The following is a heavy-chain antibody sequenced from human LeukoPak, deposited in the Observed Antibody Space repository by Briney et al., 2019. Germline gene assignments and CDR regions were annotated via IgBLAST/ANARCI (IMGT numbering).Heavy chain of an antibody. V-gene: IGHV1-2*02. D-gene: IGHD5-24*01. CDR3: ARAMAAQEIYFDY. CDR2: INANSGGT. J-gene: IGHJ4*02. Sequence: ASVKVSCMASGYTFTGYYMHWVRQAPGQGLEWMGWINANSGGTHYAQKFQGRVTMTRDTSISTGYMELSRLRSDDAALYYCARAMAAQEIYFDYRGKGTLVTVSS. CDR1: GYTFTGYY.